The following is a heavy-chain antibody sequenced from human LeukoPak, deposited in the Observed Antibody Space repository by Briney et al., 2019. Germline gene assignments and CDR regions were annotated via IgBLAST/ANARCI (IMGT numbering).Heavy chain of an antibody. V-gene: IGHV1-18*01. CDR1: GYTFTIYG. D-gene: IGHD5-12*01. J-gene: IGHJ4*02. CDR3: ARDVDAEYFDY. CDR2: ISAYNGNT. Sequence: ASGKCSCKASGYTFTIYGISWVRRAPGQGLEWMGWISAYNGNTNYAKKLQGRVTMTTDTSTSTAYMALRSLRSDDTAVYYCARDVDAEYFDYWGQGTLVTVSS.